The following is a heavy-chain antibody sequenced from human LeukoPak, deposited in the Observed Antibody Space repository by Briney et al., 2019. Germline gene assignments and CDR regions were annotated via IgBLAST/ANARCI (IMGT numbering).Heavy chain of an antibody. CDR2: INPSGGST. J-gene: IGHJ4*02. V-gene: IGHV1-46*01. Sequence: GASVKVSCKASGYTFTSYYMHWERQAPGQGLEWMGIINPSGGSTSYAQKFQGRVTMTRDMSTSTVYMELSSLRSEDTAVYYCARSKIAARNEDGFDYWGQGTLVTVSS. CDR3: ARSKIAARNEDGFDY. CDR1: GYTFTSYY. D-gene: IGHD6-6*01.